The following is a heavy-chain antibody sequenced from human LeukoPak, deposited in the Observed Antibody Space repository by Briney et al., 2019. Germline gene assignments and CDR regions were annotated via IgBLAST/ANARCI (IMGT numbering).Heavy chain of an antibody. J-gene: IGHJ6*03. CDR3: ARGRRDGSGWYSLRESVAYMDV. CDR2: IKQDGSEK. D-gene: IGHD6-19*01. V-gene: IGHV3-7*01. CDR1: GFTFSSYW. Sequence: GGSLRLSCAASGFTFSSYWMSWVRQAPGKGLEWVANIKQDGSEKYYVDSVKGRFTISRDNAKNSLYLQMNSLRAEDTAVYYCARGRRDGSGWYSLRESVAYMDVWGKGTTVTVSS.